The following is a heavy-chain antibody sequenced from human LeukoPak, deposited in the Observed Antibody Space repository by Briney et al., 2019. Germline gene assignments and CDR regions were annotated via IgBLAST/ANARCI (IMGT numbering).Heavy chain of an antibody. CDR2: IYYSGST. V-gene: IGHV4-31*03. CDR1: GGSISSSSYY. CDR3: ARLTHHIRLWYYFDY. Sequence: SETLSLTCTVSGGSISSSSYYWGWIRQPPGKGLEWIGYIYYSGSTYYNPSLKSRVTISVDTSKNQFSLKLSSVTAADTAVYYCARLTHHIRLWYYFDYWGQGTLVTVSS. D-gene: IGHD5-18*01. J-gene: IGHJ4*02.